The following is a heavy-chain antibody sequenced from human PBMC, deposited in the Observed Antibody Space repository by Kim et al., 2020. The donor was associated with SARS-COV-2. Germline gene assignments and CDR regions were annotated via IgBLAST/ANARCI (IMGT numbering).Heavy chain of an antibody. CDR2: IFGSGSGT. CDR3: ARHLHVPTVTFYWYFDL. Sequence: GGSLRLSCAAFGFTFSHSAMSWVRQAPGKGQEWVSGIFGSGSGTYYADSVKGRFTISRDNSQSTLYLQMNNLRAEDTAVYYCARHLHVPTVTFYWYFDLWGRGTLITVSS. V-gene: IGHV3-23*01. D-gene: IGHD2-21*02. CDR1: GFTFSHSA. J-gene: IGHJ2*01.